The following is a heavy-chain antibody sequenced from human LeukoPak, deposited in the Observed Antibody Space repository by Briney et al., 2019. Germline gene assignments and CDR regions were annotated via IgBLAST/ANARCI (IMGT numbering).Heavy chain of an antibody. D-gene: IGHD3-10*01. CDR1: GFPFDTYG. Sequence: GGSLRLSCAASGFPFDTYGMHWVRQAPGKGLEWVAVIWHDGGKNYYSDSVKGRFTASRDNSKNMLFLQMNDLAVEDTAVYFCARGTRVQLPRYYYHGLALWGQGTTVIVSS. CDR2: IWHDGGKN. V-gene: IGHV3-33*01. CDR3: ARGTRVQLPRYYYHGLAL. J-gene: IGHJ6*02.